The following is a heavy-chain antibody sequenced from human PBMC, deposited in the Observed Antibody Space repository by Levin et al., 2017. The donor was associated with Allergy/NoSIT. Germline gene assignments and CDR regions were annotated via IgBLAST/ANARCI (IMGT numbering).Heavy chain of an antibody. CDR1: GVAFSSYS. D-gene: IGHD2/OR15-2a*01. CDR2: ISSSSSSI. V-gene: IGHV3-48*02. CDR3: AGMKRNIRQAYGI. J-gene: IGHJ3*02. Sequence: GESLKISCVASGVAFSSYSMNWVRQAPGKGLEWISYISSSSSSIDYADSVKGRFIISRDNAKTSLFLQMNSLRDEHTTVYLCAGMKRNIRQAYGIWGQGTMVTVAS.